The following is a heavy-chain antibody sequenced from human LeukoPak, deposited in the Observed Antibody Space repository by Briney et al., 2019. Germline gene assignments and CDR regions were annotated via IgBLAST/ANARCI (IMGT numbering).Heavy chain of an antibody. J-gene: IGHJ6*02. CDR3: ASLIRGLYYYYGMDV. D-gene: IGHD3-22*01. V-gene: IGHV4-59*12. Sequence: SETLSLTCTVSGGSISSYYWSWIRQPPGKGLEWIGYIYYSGSTNYNPSLKSRVTISVDTSKNQFSLKLSSVTAADTAVYYCASLIRGLYYYYGMDVWGQGTTVTVSS. CDR2: IYYSGST. CDR1: GGSISSYY.